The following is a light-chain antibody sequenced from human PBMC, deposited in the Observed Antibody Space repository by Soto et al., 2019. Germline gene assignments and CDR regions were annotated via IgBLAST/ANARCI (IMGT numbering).Light chain of an antibody. J-gene: IGLJ2*01. V-gene: IGLV1-44*01. CDR3: AAWDVSLNGPV. CDR1: SSNIGTKT. Sequence: QSVLTQPPSVSATPGQSVTIACSGGSSNIGTKTVNWYQQHPGTAPKLLIYTNNRRPSGVPDRFSGSKSGTSASLAISGLQSEDEGDYYCAAWDVSLNGPVFGGGTKLTVL. CDR2: TNN.